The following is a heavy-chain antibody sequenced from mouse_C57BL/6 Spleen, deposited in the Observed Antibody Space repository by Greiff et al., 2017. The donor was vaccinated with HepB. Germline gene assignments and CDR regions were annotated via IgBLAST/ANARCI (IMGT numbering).Heavy chain of an antibody. D-gene: IGHD1-1*01. Sequence: ESGPGMVKPSQSLSLTCTVTGYSITSGYDWHWIRHFPGNKLEWMGYISYSGSTNYNPSLKSRISITHDTSKNHFFLKLNSVTTEDTATYYCARGDYGYYFDYWGQGTTLTVSS. CDR1: GYSITSGYD. V-gene: IGHV3-1*01. CDR3: ARGDYGYYFDY. J-gene: IGHJ2*01. CDR2: ISYSGST.